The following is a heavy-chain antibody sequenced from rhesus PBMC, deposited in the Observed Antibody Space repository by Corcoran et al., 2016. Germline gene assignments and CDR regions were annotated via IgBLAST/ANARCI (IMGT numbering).Heavy chain of an antibody. D-gene: IGHD3-3*01. V-gene: IGHV4-173*01. CDR2: ISGSGGST. CDR1: GGSISSNY. CDR3: ARVGYYNFWSGYFKNNSLDV. J-gene: IGHJ5-2*02. Sequence: QLQLQESGPGLVKPSETLSLTCAVSGGSISSNYWSWIRQPPGKGLAWVWRISGSGGSTDYNPSLKSRVTISTDTSKNQFSLKLSSVTAADTAMYYCARVGYYNFWSGYFKNNSLDVWGRGVLVTVSS.